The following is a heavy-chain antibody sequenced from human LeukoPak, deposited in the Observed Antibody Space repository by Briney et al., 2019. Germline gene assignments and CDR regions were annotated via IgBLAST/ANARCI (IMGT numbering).Heavy chain of an antibody. V-gene: IGHV1-8*01. D-gene: IGHD5-12*01. CDR3: ARDSGYDSYYYYYMDV. CDR1: AYTFTSYD. J-gene: IGHJ6*03. CDR2: MNPNSGNT. Sequence: ASVTLSSTASAYTFTSYDMNWVRQAPGQGIERMGWMNPNSGNTGYAQKFQGRVTMTRNTSISTAYMELSSLRSEDTAVYYCARDSGYDSYYYYYMDVWGKGTTVTISS.